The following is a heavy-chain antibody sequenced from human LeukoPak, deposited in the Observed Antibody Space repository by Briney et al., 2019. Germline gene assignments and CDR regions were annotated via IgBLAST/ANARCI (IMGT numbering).Heavy chain of an antibody. CDR1: GGTFSSYA. D-gene: IGHD6-13*01. Sequence: SVKVSCKASGGTFSSYAISWVRQAPGQGLEWMGGIIPIFGTANYAQKFQGRVTITADESTSTAYMELSSLRSEDTAVYYGASSLVSQYYYYGMDVWGQGTTVTVSS. CDR2: IIPIFGTA. J-gene: IGHJ6*02. V-gene: IGHV1-69*01. CDR3: ASSLVSQYYYYGMDV.